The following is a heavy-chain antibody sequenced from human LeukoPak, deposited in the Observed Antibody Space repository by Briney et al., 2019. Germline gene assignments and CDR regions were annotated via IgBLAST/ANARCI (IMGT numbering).Heavy chain of an antibody. Sequence: GGSLRLSCAASGFTFSSYAMSWVRQAPGKGLEWVSAISGSGGSTYYADSVKGRFTISRENAKNSLYLQMNSLRAGDTAVYYCARAPGDYGYYYYGMDVWGQGTTVTVSS. CDR3: ARAPGDYGYYYYGMDV. CDR2: ISGSGGST. CDR1: GFTFSSYA. D-gene: IGHD4-17*01. V-gene: IGHV3-23*01. J-gene: IGHJ6*02.